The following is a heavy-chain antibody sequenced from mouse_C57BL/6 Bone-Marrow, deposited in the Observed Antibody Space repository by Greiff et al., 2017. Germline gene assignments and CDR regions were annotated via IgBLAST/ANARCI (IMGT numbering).Heavy chain of an antibody. Sequence: QVQLQQSGAELVRPGTSVKVSCKASGYAFTNYLIEWVKQRPGQGLEWIGVINPGSGGTNYNEKFKGKATLTADKSSSTAYMQLSSLTSEDSAVYFCARGAYYYGSSYKNFDYWGQGTTLTVSS. CDR2: INPGSGGT. V-gene: IGHV1-54*01. CDR1: GYAFTNYL. D-gene: IGHD1-1*01. CDR3: ARGAYYYGSSYKNFDY. J-gene: IGHJ2*01.